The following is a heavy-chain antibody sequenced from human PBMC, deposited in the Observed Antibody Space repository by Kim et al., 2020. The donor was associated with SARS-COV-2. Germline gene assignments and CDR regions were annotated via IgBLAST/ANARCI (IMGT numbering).Heavy chain of an antibody. CDR2: IYYSGST. CDR1: GGSVSSGSYY. Sequence: SETLSLTCTVSGGSVSSGSYYWSWIRQPPGKGLEWIGYIYYSGSTNYNPSLKSRVTISVDTSKNQFSLKLSSVTAADTAVYYCARAKTGYCSGGSCYYWFDPWGQGTLVTVSS. J-gene: IGHJ5*02. D-gene: IGHD2-15*01. V-gene: IGHV4-61*01. CDR3: ARAKTGYCSGGSCYYWFDP.